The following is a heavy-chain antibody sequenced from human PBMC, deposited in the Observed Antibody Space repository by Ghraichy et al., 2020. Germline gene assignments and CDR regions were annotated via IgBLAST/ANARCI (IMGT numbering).Heavy chain of an antibody. CDR3: AKDKDSSGYYYTSAGY. V-gene: IGHV3-23*01. D-gene: IGHD3-22*01. CDR2: ISGSGGST. J-gene: IGHJ4*02. Sequence: GGSLRLSCAASGFTFSSYAMSWVRQAPGKGLEWVSAISGSGGSTYYADSVKGRFTISRDNSKNTLYLQMNSLRAEDTAVYYCAKDKDSSGYYYTSAGYWGQGTLVTVSS. CDR1: GFTFSSYA.